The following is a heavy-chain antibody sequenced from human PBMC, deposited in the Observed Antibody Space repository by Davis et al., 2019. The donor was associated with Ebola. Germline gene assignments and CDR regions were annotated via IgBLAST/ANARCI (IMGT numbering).Heavy chain of an antibody. CDR2: IKADGSAK. CDR3: ARWASVGY. Sequence: GGSLRLSCAASFFPFSSYEMNWVRQAPAKGLEWVATIKADGSAKYYVDSVKGRFTISRDNVKNSLYLQMDSLRAEDTAVYYCARWASVGYWGQGTLVTVSS. CDR1: FFPFSSYE. D-gene: IGHD1-26*01. V-gene: IGHV3-7*01. J-gene: IGHJ4*02.